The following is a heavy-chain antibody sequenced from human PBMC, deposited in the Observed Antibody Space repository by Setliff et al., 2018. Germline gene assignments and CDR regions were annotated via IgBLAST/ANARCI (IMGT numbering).Heavy chain of an antibody. Sequence: GASVKVSCKASGGTFSSYAISWVRQAPGQGLEWMGGIIPIFGTANYAQKFQGRVTITTDESTSTAYMELSSLRSEDTAVYYCARGTRGYSYGPIDAFDIWGQGTMVTVSS. CDR2: IIPIFGTA. V-gene: IGHV1-69*05. J-gene: IGHJ3*02. CDR3: ARGTRGYSYGPIDAFDI. D-gene: IGHD5-18*01. CDR1: GGTFSSYA.